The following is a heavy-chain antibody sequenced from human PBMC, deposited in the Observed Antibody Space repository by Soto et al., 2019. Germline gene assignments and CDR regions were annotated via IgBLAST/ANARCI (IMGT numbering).Heavy chain of an antibody. CDR1: GGSISSYY. D-gene: IGHD2-15*01. J-gene: IGHJ5*02. CDR2: MYYGGRT. CDR3: ARGTPSPLIVRSSRGPWFDP. Sequence: SETLSLTFTVSGGSISSYYWSWIRQPPGKGLEWIGYMYYGGRTNYNPSLKSRATISVDTSKMQVSLKLSSVTAADTAVYFCARGTPSPLIVRSSRGPWFDPGGQGTLVTVSS. V-gene: IGHV4-59*08.